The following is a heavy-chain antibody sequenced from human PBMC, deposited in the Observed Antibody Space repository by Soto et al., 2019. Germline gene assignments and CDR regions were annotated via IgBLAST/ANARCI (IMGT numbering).Heavy chain of an antibody. CDR1: GFDFSTYS. V-gene: IGHV3-48*02. CDR2: VSMDSDTI. J-gene: IGHJ6*02. CDR3: ARLYYDYV. D-gene: IGHD3-3*01. Sequence: VGSLRLSCTASGFDFSTYSMNWVSQAPGKGLEWIAYVSMDSDTIHYADSVKGRFTISRDDAENSLFLQMNSLRDEDTATYFCARLYYDYVWGQGTTVTVSS.